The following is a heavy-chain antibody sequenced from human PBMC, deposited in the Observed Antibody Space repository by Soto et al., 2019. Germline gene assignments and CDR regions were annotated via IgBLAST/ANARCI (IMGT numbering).Heavy chain of an antibody. J-gene: IGHJ4*02. CDR2: ISHLENT. CDR1: GASISYGGFS. V-gene: IGHV4-30-2*06. Sequence: SETLSLTCTVSGASISYGGFSWSWIRQSPGKGLEWIGYISHLENTYLHPSFKSRLTMSIDRTRNQFSLKLSSVTAADMAVYYCARGGGYGSFDYWGQGALVTVSS. CDR3: ARGGGYGSFDY. D-gene: IGHD5-12*01.